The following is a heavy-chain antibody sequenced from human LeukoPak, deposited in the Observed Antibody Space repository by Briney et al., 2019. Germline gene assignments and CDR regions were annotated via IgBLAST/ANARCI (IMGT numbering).Heavy chain of an antibody. CDR3: VSFYETY. Sequence: GGSLRLSCVASGNYWMHWVRHAPGKGLVWVSHINSDGSWTSYADSVKGRFTISKDNAKNTVYLQMNSLGAEDTAVYYCVSFYETYWGRGTLVTVSS. J-gene: IGHJ4*01. D-gene: IGHD2/OR15-2a*01. CDR2: INSDGSWT. CDR1: GNYW. V-gene: IGHV3-74*01.